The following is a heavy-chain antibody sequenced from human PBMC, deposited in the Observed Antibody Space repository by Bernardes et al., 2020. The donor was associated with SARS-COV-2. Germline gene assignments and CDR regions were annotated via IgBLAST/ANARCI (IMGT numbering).Heavy chain of an antibody. J-gene: IGHJ5*02. CDR1: GFTFSSYG. CDR2: IWYDGSNK. Sequence: GSLRLSCAASGFTFSSYGMHWVRQAPGKGLEWVAVIWYDGSNKYYADSVKGRFTISRDNSKNTLYLQMNSLRAEDTAVYYCARDIDKYYDFWSGYYPGGFDPWGQGTLVTVSS. CDR3: ARDIDKYYDFWSGYYPGGFDP. V-gene: IGHV3-33*01. D-gene: IGHD3-3*01.